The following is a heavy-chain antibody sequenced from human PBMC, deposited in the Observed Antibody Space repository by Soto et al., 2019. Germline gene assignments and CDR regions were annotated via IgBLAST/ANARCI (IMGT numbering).Heavy chain of an antibody. Sequence: ASVKVSCKASGYTFTSYAMHWVRQAPGQRLEWVGWINAGNGNTKYSQKFQGRVTITRDTSASTAYMELSSLRSEDTAVYYCASSEPYYDFWSGYYTWGQGTLVTVSS. CDR3: ASSEPYYDFWSGYYT. CDR1: GYTFTSYA. V-gene: IGHV1-3*01. CDR2: INAGNGNT. D-gene: IGHD3-3*01. J-gene: IGHJ4*02.